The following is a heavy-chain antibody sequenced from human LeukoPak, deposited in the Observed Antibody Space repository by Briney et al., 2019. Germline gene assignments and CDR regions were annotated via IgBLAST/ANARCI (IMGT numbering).Heavy chain of an antibody. CDR3: ARDYLTGYYPSPGFDY. CDR2: ISSISSTI. D-gene: IGHD3-9*01. J-gene: IGHJ4*02. V-gene: IGHV3-48*01. CDR1: GFTFSSYS. Sequence: GGSLRLSCAASGFTFSSYSMNWVRQAPGKGLEWVSYISSISSTIYYADSVKGRFTISRDNAKNSLYLQMNSLRAEDTAVYYCARDYLTGYYPSPGFDYWGQGTLVTVSS.